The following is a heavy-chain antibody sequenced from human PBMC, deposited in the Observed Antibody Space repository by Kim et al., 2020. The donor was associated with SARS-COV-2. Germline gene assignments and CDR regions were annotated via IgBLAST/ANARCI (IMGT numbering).Heavy chain of an antibody. CDR2: ISSSGSTI. V-gene: IGHV3-48*03. CDR3: ATLEGITIFGVVIIDYYYYGMDV. J-gene: IGHJ6*02. CDR1: GFTFSSYE. Sequence: GGSLRLSCAASGFTFSSYEMNWVRQAPGKGLEWVSYISSSGSTIYYADSVKGRFTISRDNAKNSLYLQMNSLRAEDTAVYYCATLEGITIFGVVIIDYYYYGMDVWGQGTTVTVSS. D-gene: IGHD3-3*01.